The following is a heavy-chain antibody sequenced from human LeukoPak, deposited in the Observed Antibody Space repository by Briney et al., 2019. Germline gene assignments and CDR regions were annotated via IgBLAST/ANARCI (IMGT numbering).Heavy chain of an antibody. CDR1: GFTFSSYV. CDR3: ARDPWEYGQDYHYSMDV. V-gene: IGHV3-30*02. CDR2: IRYDGSKK. D-gene: IGHD1-26*01. J-gene: IGHJ6*03. Sequence: PGGPLRLSCAASGFTFSSYVMHWVRQAPGKGLEWVAFIRYDGSKKYYADSVKGRFTISRDNSKNTLYVQMNSLRAEDTALYYCARDPWEYGQDYHYSMDVWGKGTTVTVSS.